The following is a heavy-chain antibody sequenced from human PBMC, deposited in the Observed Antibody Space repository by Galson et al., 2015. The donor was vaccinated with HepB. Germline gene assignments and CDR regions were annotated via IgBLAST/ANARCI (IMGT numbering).Heavy chain of an antibody. Sequence: SETLSLTCTVSGGSISSSSYYWGWIRQPPGKGLEWIGSIYYSGSTYYNPSLKSRVTISVDTSKNQFSLKLSSVTAADTAVYYCARLRSDTTAQQLVSSGYFDYWGQGTLVTVSS. J-gene: IGHJ4*02. V-gene: IGHV4-39*01. CDR2: IYYSGST. CDR3: ARLRSDTTAQQLVSSGYFDY. CDR1: GGSISSSSYY. D-gene: IGHD6-13*01.